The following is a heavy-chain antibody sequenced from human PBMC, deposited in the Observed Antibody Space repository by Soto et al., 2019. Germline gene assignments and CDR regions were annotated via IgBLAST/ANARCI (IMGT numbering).Heavy chain of an antibody. D-gene: IGHD2-21*01. V-gene: IGHV3-7*05. CDR3: GRRGRWGSDY. CDR1: GFTFSDFW. CDR2: IKEDGSET. Sequence: EVQLVESGGGLDQPGGSLRLSCAASGFTFSDFWMSWVRQAPGKGLEWVANIKEDGSETYYVDSVKGRFTISRNNAQNALYLQMTSLRAEDTAVYFCGRRGRWGSDYWGPGSLVTVSS. J-gene: IGHJ4*02.